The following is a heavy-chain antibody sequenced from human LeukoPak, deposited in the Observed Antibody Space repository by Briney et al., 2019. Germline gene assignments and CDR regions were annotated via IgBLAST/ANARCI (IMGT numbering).Heavy chain of an antibody. J-gene: IGHJ5*02. D-gene: IGHD4-17*01. CDR3: ARDFHGYYGSGWFDP. CDR2: IMPLFGTA. CDR1: GGTFNNSA. Sequence: ASVKVSCKTSGGTFNNSAISWVRQAAGQGLEWLGGIMPLFGTAGYAQKFQGRVTITKDESTRTVYLELTSLKSDDTSVYYRARDFHGYYGSGWFDPWGQGTLVSVSS. V-gene: IGHV1-69*05.